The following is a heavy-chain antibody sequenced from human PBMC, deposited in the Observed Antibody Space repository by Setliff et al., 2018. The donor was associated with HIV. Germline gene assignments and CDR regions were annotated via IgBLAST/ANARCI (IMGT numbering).Heavy chain of an antibody. CDR2: IHYGGFF. CDR1: GGSLSGSNYH. CDR3: ARGGGYDRSGYYPFDY. Sequence: SETLSLTCTVSGGSLSGSNYHWGWIRQPPGKGLEWIGNIHYGGFFWYSPSLKSRVTMSVDTSKNQFSLKLSSVTAADTAVYYCARGGGYDRSGYYPFDYWGQGTPVTVSS. D-gene: IGHD3-22*01. J-gene: IGHJ4*02. V-gene: IGHV4-39*07.